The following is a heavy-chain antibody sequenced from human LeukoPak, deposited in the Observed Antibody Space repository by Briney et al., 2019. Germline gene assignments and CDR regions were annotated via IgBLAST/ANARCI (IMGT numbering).Heavy chain of an antibody. CDR2: VSSDGGNT. Sequence: GGSLRLSCEASQFTFSNYAMYWVRQAPGKGLEWVAVVSSDGGNTFYAESVKGRFTISRDNSKSTLYLQMNRLRPEDTAVYYCARDRFPVTTGLDNWGQGTLVTVSS. CDR1: QFTFSNYA. CDR3: ARDRFPVTTGLDN. D-gene: IGHD4-17*01. V-gene: IGHV3-30-3*01. J-gene: IGHJ4*02.